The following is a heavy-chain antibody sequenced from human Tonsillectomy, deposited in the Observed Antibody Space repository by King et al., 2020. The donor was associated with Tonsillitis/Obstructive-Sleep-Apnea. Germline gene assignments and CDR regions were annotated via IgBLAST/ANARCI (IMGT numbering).Heavy chain of an antibody. J-gene: IGHJ2*01. CDR3: ARILQGYSYFDL. V-gene: IGHV3-74*01. CDR1: GFTFSSYW. Sequence: VQLVESGGGFVQPGGSLRLSCAASGFTFSSYWMHWVRQAPGKGLVWVSLINSDGSSTSYADSVKGRFTISRDNAKNTLYLQMNSLRAEDTAVYYCARILQGYSYFDLWGRGTLVTVSS. CDR2: INSDGSST. D-gene: IGHD1-26*01.